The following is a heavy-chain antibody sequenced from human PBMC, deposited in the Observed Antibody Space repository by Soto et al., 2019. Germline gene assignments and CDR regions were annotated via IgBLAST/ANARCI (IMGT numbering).Heavy chain of an antibody. V-gene: IGHV2-5*02. J-gene: IGHJ6*02. D-gene: IGHD1-26*01. CDR2: IYWDDRK. CDR3: APSGTNYQANYYGMDV. CDR1: GFSLSTSGVG. Sequence: QITLKESGPTLVKPTQTLTLTCTFSGFSLSTSGVGVGWIRQPPGKGLEWLALIYWDDRKRYSPSLKSRLTMTEDTSKTQVVLTMTTMDPVDTATYSCAPSGTNYQANYYGMDVWGQGTTVTVSS.